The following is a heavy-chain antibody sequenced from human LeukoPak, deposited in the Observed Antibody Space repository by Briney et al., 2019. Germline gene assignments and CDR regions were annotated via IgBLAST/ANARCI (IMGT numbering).Heavy chain of an antibody. Sequence: SETLSLTCAVYGGSFSGYYWSWIRQPPGKGLEWIGEINHSGSTNYNPSLKSRVTISVDTSKNQFSPKLSSVTAADTAVYYCARGHYSGYDFDYWGQGTLVTVSS. J-gene: IGHJ4*02. V-gene: IGHV4-34*01. D-gene: IGHD5-12*01. CDR1: GGSFSGYY. CDR2: INHSGST. CDR3: ARGHYSGYDFDY.